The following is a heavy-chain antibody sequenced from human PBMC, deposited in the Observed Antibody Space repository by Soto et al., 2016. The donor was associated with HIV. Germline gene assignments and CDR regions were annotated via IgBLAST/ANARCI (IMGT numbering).Heavy chain of an antibody. V-gene: IGHV4-31*08. CDR2: IDNRDRS. CDR1: NASIATGGYH. D-gene: IGHD3-10*01. CDR3: ASREPAPRGPSRGVDF. Sequence: QVHLQESGPGLVKPGQTLSLTCTISNASIATGGYHWSWIRQHSDRGLQWIGSIDNRDRSSYNPSLKSRVTVSSDTSKNRLFLVLRSMTFADMGTLFFASREPAPRGPSRGVDFWGQGVRVIVS. J-gene: IGHJ4*02.